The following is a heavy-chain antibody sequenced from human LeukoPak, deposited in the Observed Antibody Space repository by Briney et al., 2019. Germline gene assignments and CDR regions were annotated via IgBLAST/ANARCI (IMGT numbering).Heavy chain of an antibody. Sequence: GGSLRLSCAASGFTFSIYSMNWVRQAPGKGLEWVSYISSSSNTIYYADSVTGRFTISRDNAKNSLYLQMHSLRAEDTAVYYCARAPYDSSGYFGSWGQGTLVTVSS. CDR3: ARAPYDSSGYFGS. CDR1: GFTFSIYS. CDR2: ISSSSNTI. D-gene: IGHD3-22*01. J-gene: IGHJ4*02. V-gene: IGHV3-48*01.